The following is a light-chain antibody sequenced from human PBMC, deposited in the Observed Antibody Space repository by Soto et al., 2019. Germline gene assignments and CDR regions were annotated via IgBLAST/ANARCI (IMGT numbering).Light chain of an antibody. V-gene: IGKV1-8*01. Sequence: AIRMTQSPSSFSASTGDRVTITCRASQGISSYLAWYQQKPGKAPKLLIYAASTLQSGVPSRFSGSGYGTDFTLTISSLQPEDFATYYCQQLNSYPTLTLGGGTKVDLK. CDR3: QQLNSYPTLT. CDR1: QGISSY. CDR2: AAS. J-gene: IGKJ4*01.